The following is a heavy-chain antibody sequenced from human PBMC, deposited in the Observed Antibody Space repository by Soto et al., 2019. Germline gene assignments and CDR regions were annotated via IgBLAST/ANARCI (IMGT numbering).Heavy chain of an antibody. Sequence: QVQLVQSGAEVKKPGASVKVSCKASGYTFTSYGIHWVRQAPGQGLEWMGGIDGGSGNTKYSPKIQGRVTVTRDTSASTAYMELSRLRSEDPAVYDCARDRVLNGLFDYWGQGTLVTVS. J-gene: IGHJ4*02. CDR1: GYTFTSYG. V-gene: IGHV1-3*01. D-gene: IGHD1-1*01. CDR2: IDGGSGNT. CDR3: ARDRVLNGLFDY.